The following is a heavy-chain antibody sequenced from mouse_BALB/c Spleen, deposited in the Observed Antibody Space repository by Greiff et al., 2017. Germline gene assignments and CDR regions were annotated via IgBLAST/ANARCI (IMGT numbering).Heavy chain of an antibody. CDR2: ISSGGST. V-gene: IGHV5-6-5*01. Sequence: EVQGVESGGGLVKPGGSLKLSCAASGFTFSSYAMSWVRQTPEKRLEWVASISSGGSTYYPDSVKGRFTISRDNARNILYLQMSSLRSEDTAMYYCARGPDGAWFAYWGQGTLVTVSA. J-gene: IGHJ3*01. CDR1: GFTFSSYA. CDR3: ARGPDGAWFAY.